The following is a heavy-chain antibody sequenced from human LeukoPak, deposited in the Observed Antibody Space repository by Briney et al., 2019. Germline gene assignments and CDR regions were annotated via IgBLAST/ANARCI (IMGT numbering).Heavy chain of an antibody. Sequence: KDGESLKISCKGSGYSSTTYWIGWVRQMPGKGLEWMGIMYPGDSDIRYSPSFQGQVTISADKSISTAYLQWSSLKASDTAMYYCVRHPSYTSGWPLDYWGQGTLVTVSS. D-gene: IGHD6-19*01. CDR2: MYPGDSDI. J-gene: IGHJ4*02. V-gene: IGHV5-51*01. CDR3: VRHPSYTSGWPLDY. CDR1: GYSSTTYW.